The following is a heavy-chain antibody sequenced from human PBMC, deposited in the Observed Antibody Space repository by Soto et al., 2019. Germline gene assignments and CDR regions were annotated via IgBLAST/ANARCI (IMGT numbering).Heavy chain of an antibody. J-gene: IGHJ6*02. CDR2: INHSGST. D-gene: IGHD3-10*01. CDR1: GGSFSGYY. V-gene: IGHV4-34*01. CDR3: ARVVRGVPNYYYYGMDV. Sequence: SETLSLTCAVYGGSFSGYYWSWIRQPPGKGLEWIGEINHSGSTNYNPSLKSRVTISVDTSKNQFSLKLSSVTAADTAVYYCARVVRGVPNYYYYGMDVWGQGTTVTVS.